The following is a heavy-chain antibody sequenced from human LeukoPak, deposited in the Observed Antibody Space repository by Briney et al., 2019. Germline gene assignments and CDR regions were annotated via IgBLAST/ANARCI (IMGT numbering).Heavy chain of an antibody. Sequence: PSETLSLTCTVSGGSISSYYWSWIRQPPGKGLEWIGYIYYSGSTNYNPSLKSRVTISVDTSKNQFSLKLSSVTAADTAVYYCATHYYDSSGYYYYYYYYGMDVWGQGTTVTVSS. V-gene: IGHV4-59*01. J-gene: IGHJ6*02. D-gene: IGHD3-22*01. CDR3: ATHYYDSSGYYYYYYYYGMDV. CDR2: IYYSGST. CDR1: GGSISSYY.